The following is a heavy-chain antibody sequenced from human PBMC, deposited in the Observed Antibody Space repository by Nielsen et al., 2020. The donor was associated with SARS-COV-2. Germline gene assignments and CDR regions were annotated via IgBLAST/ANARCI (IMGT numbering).Heavy chain of an antibody. Sequence: ASVKVSCKASGYTFTSYGISWVRQAPGQGLEWMGWISAYNGNTNYAQKFQERVTITRDMSTSTAYMELSSLRSEDTAVYYCAAESGSNPDAFDIWGQGTMVTVSS. D-gene: IGHD1-26*01. CDR1: GYTFTSYG. J-gene: IGHJ3*02. CDR2: ISAYNGNT. CDR3: AAESGSNPDAFDI. V-gene: IGHV1-18*01.